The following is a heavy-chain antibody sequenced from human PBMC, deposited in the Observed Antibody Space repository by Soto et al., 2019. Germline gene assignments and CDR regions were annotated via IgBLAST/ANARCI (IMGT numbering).Heavy chain of an antibody. Sequence: EVQLFESGGGLVEPGESLRLSCAASGFIFKDFAMSWVRQAPGKGLEWVSTITTSDDITYSADSVRGRFTNSRDNSANTLSLQMSSLRGDATATYYCTKGDSSGYFDPSSGYSTPDHWGQGTLVTVSS. J-gene: IGHJ5*02. CDR2: ITTSDDIT. D-gene: IGHD3-3*01. V-gene: IGHV3-23*01. CDR3: TKGDSSGYFDPSSGYSTPDH. CDR1: GFIFKDFA.